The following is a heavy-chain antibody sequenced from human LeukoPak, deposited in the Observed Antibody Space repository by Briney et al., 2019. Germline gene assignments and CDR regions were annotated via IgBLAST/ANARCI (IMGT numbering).Heavy chain of an antibody. V-gene: IGHV4-61*01. CDR2: MYYSGST. D-gene: IGHD2-15*01. CDR1: GGSVSSASNY. Sequence: SETLSLTCTVSGGSVSSASNYWSWIRQLPGKGLEWIGYMYYSGSTSYNPSLKSRVTISADTSKNQFSLKLSSVTAADTAVYYCARDPGYCSGGSCGNFDYWGQGTLVTVSS. J-gene: IGHJ4*02. CDR3: ARDPGYCSGGSCGNFDY.